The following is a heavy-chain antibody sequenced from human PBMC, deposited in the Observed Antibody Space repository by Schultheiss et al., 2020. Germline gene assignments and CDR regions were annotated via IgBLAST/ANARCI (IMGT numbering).Heavy chain of an antibody. D-gene: IGHD6-19*01. V-gene: IGHV4-61*01. CDR1: GGSVSSGSYY. CDR2: IYYSGST. J-gene: IGHJ4*02. CDR3: ARGPMYSSGSKRFDY. Sequence: SETLSLTCTVSGGSVSSGSYYWSWIRQPPGKGLEWIGYIYYSGSTNYNPSLKSRVTISVDTSKNQFSLKLSSVTAADTAVYYCARGPMYSSGSKRFDYWGQGALVNVYS.